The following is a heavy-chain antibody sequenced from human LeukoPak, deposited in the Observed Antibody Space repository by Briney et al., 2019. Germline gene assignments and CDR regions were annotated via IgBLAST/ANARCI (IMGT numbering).Heavy chain of an antibody. J-gene: IGHJ5*02. CDR2: ISYDGSNK. CDR3: ARDLVVVVAAPYNWFDP. V-gene: IGHV3-30*03. D-gene: IGHD2-15*01. Sequence: PGGSLRLSCAASGFNFSSYWMRWVRQTPGKGLEWVVVISYDGSNKYYADSVKGRFTISRDNSKNTLYLQMNSLRAEDTAVYYCARDLVVVVAAPYNWFDPWGQGTLVTVSS. CDR1: GFNFSSYW.